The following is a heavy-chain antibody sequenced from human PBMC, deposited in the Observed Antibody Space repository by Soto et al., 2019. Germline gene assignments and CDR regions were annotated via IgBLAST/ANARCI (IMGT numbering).Heavy chain of an antibody. CDR3: ARASGRDYYYGMGV. J-gene: IGHJ6*02. Sequence: QVQLVQSGAEVKKPGASVNISCKASGYTFIGYYMNWVRQAPGQGLKWMGWINPSTGGAHSAQKFQGWVTMTSDRSSSTAYVELRGLKSDDSAVYYCARASGRDYYYGMGVWGQGTTVIVSS. CDR1: GYTFIGYY. V-gene: IGHV1-2*04. CDR2: INPSTGGA.